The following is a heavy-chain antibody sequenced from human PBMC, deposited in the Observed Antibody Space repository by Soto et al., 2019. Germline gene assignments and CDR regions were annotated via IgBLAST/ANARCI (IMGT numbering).Heavy chain of an antibody. CDR1: GFTFSSYS. CDR2: ISSSSSYI. Sequence: GGSLRLSCAASGFTFSSYSMNWVRQAPGKGLEWVSSISSSSSYIYYADSVKGRFTISRDNAKNSLYLQMNSLRAEDTAVYYCARDHSSGYGDAFDIWGQGTMVTVSS. CDR3: ARDHSSGYGDAFDI. V-gene: IGHV3-21*01. J-gene: IGHJ3*02. D-gene: IGHD6-19*01.